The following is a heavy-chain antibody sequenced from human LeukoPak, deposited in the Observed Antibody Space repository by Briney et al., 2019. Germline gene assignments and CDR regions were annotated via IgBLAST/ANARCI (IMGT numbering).Heavy chain of an antibody. J-gene: IGHJ4*02. CDR2: IKQDGSEK. Sequence: PGGSLRLSCAASGFTFSSYWMSWVRQGPGKGLEWVANIKQDGSEKYYVDSVKGRFTISRDNAKNSLYLQMNSLRAEDTALYYCAKDLSGGTIYYFDYWGQGTLVTVSS. V-gene: IGHV3-7*03. CDR3: AKDLSGGTIYYFDY. D-gene: IGHD2-8*01. CDR1: GFTFSSYW.